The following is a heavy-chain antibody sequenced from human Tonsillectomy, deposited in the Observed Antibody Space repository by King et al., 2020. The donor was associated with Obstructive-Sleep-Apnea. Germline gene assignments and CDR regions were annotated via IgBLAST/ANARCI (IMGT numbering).Heavy chain of an antibody. J-gene: IGHJ5*02. CDR2: IYYSGST. V-gene: IGHV4-31*03. CDR1: GGSISSGGYY. D-gene: IGHD4-17*01. CDR3: ARNGDYVGSEHWFDP. Sequence: QLQESGPGLVKPSQTLSLTCTVSGGSISSGGYYWSWIRQHPGKGLEWIGYIYYSGSTYYNPSLKSRVTISVDTSKNQFSLKLNSVTAADTAVYYCARNGDYVGSEHWFDPWGQGTLVTVSS.